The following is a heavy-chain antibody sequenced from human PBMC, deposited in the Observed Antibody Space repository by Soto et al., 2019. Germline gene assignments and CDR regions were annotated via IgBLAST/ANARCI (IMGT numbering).Heavy chain of an antibody. V-gene: IGHV3-7*01. CDR1: GFTFSSYW. CDR3: ARGVVVVAASSNY. CDR2: IKQDGSEK. D-gene: IGHD2-15*01. Sequence: EVQLVESGGGLVQPGGSLRLSCAASGFTFSSYWMSWVRQAPGKGLEWVANIKQDGSEKYYVDSVKGRFTISRDNAKNSLYLQMNSLRAEDTAVYYCARGVVVVAASSNYWGQGTLVTVSS. J-gene: IGHJ4*02.